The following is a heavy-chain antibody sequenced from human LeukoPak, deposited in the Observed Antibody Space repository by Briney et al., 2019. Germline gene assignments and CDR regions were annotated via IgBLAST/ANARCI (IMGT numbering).Heavy chain of an antibody. CDR2: ISGSGGST. J-gene: IGHJ4*02. CDR3: AKGHYSNYAGRYFDY. V-gene: IGHV3-23*01. CDR1: GFTFSSYA. Sequence: GGSLRLSCAASGFTFSSYAMSWVRQAPGKGLEWVSSISGSGGSTYYADSVKGRFTSSRDNSKNTLYLQMNSLRAEDTAVYYCAKGHYSNYAGRYFDYWGQGTLVTVSS. D-gene: IGHD4-11*01.